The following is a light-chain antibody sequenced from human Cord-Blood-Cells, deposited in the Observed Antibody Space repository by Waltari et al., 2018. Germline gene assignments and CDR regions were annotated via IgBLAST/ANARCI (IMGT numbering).Light chain of an antibody. CDR3: QQRYSTRT. CDR2: AAS. Sequence: DIQMNQSPSSLSASVGDRVTITCRASQSISSYLNWYQQKPGKAPKLLIYAASSLQSGVPSRFSGSGSGTDFTLTISSLQPEDVATYYCQQRYSTRTFGQGTKVEIK. CDR1: QSISSY. V-gene: IGKV1-39*01. J-gene: IGKJ1*01.